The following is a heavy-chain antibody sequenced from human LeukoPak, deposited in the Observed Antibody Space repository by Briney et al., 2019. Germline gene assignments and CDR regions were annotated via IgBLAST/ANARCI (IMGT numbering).Heavy chain of an antibody. CDR1: GFTLDDYA. D-gene: IGHD6-13*01. CDR2: ISYDGSNK. Sequence: PGGSLRLSCAASGFTLDDYAMHWVRQAPGKGLEWVAVISYDGSNKYYADSVKGRFTISRDNSKNTLYLQMNSLRAEDTAVYYCARGRIAAAALDHWGQGTLVTVSS. CDR3: ARGRIAAAALDH. J-gene: IGHJ4*02. V-gene: IGHV3-30-3*01.